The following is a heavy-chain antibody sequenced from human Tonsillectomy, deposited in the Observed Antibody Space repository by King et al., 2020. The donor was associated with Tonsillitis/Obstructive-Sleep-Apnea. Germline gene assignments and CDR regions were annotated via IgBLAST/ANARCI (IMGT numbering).Heavy chain of an antibody. CDR1: GFTFSTYP. D-gene: IGHD4-17*01. CDR3: ARDSKPLGSTVATYGAPDY. J-gene: IGHJ4*02. V-gene: IGHV3-30-3*01. CDR2: TSHDGSNK. Sequence: VQLVQSGGGVVQPGRSLRLSCAASGFTFSTYPMHWVRQAPGKGLEWVALTSHDGSNKYYTDSVNGRFTISRDNSKNTLYLQMNSLRDEDTAVYYCARDSKPLGSTVATYGAPDYWGQGTLVTVSS.